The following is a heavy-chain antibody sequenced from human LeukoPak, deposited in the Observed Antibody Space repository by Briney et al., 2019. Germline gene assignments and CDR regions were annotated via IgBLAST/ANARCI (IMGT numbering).Heavy chain of an antibody. CDR3: ARVRGLYSGNYFLH. V-gene: IGHV1-18*01. CDR2: ISAYSRNT. D-gene: IGHD1-26*01. Sequence: AASVKVSCKASGYTFTSYGISWVRQAPGQGLEWMGWISAYSRNTNYAQKLQGRVTMTTDTSTSTAYMELRSLRSDDTAVYYCARVRGLYSGNYFLHWGQGTLVTVSS. J-gene: IGHJ1*01. CDR1: GYTFTSYG.